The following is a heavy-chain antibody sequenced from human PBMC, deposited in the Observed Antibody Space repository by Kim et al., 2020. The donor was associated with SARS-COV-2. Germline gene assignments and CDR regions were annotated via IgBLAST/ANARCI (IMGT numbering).Heavy chain of an antibody. Sequence: GESLKISCKGSGYSFTSYWIGWVRQMPGKGLEWMGIIYPGDSDTRYSPSFQGQVTISADKSISTAYLQWSSLKASDTAMYYCARHSLLGSGSYSWFDYWGQGTLVTVSS. D-gene: IGHD3-10*01. CDR1: GYSFTSYW. V-gene: IGHV5-51*01. CDR2: IYPGDSDT. CDR3: ARHSLLGSGSYSWFDY. J-gene: IGHJ4*02.